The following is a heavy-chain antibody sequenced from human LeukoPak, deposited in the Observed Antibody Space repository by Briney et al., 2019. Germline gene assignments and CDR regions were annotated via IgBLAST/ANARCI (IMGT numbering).Heavy chain of an antibody. D-gene: IGHD3-10*01. CDR2: ISGSDDGT. J-gene: IGHJ4*02. CDR3: AKRGPIYSASPGNYFDY. V-gene: IGHV3-23*01. CDR1: GFTFSSYA. Sequence: GGSLRLSCAASGFTFSSYAMSWVRQAPGKGLEWVSSISGSDDGTYYADSVKGRFTISRDNSKNTLYLQMNSLRAEDTAIYYCAKRGPIYSASPGNYFDYWGQGTLVTVSS.